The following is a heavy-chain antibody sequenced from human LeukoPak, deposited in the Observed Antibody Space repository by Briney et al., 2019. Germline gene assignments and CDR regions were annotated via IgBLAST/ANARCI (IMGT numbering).Heavy chain of an antibody. J-gene: IGHJ3*02. CDR2: ISGSGSTI. V-gene: IGHV3-11*01. CDR3: AKLSFVYYFDNSGYSHGAFDI. D-gene: IGHD3-22*01. Sequence: PGGSLRLSCAVSGFTLRDYYMTWIRQAPGKGLQWISYISGSGSTIYYADSVKGRFTISRDKSKNTLYLQMSSLRAEDTAVYYCAKLSFVYYFDNSGYSHGAFDIWGQGTMVTVSS. CDR1: GFTLRDYY.